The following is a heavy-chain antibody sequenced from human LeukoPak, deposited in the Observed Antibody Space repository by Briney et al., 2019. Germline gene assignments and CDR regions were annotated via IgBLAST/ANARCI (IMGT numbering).Heavy chain of an antibody. J-gene: IGHJ6*02. V-gene: IGHV3-30*03. Sequence: GSLRLSCAASGFTFSSYGMHWVRQAPGKGLEWVAVISYDGSNKYYADSVKGRFTISRDNSKNTLYLQMNSLRAEDTAVYYCAGEYSSGWYGMDVWGQGTTVTVSS. CDR3: AGEYSSGWYGMDV. CDR1: GFTFSSYG. CDR2: ISYDGSNK. D-gene: IGHD6-19*01.